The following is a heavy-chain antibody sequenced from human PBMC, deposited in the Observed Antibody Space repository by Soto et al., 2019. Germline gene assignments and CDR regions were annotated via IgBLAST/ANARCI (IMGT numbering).Heavy chain of an antibody. D-gene: IGHD2-2*01. V-gene: IGHV3-23*01. J-gene: IGHJ4*02. CDR3: AKILVPAAMTGFDY. Sequence: GGSLRLSCVASGFSFSTYAMSWVRQAPGKGLEWVSSIRDSGDSTYYADSVKGRFTISRDNSKTTLYLQMNNLGAEDTAVYYCAKILVPAAMTGFDYWGQGTLVTVSS. CDR1: GFSFSTYA. CDR2: IRDSGDST.